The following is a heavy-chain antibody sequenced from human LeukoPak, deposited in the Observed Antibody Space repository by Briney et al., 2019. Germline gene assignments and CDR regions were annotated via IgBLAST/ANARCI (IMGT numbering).Heavy chain of an antibody. Sequence: SETLSLTCTVSGGSISSGGYYWSWIRQPPGKGLEWIGYIYHSGSTYYNPPLKSRVTISVDRSKNQFSLKLSSVTAADTAVYYCARAREPQDWFDPWGQGTLVTVSS. CDR2: IYHSGST. D-gene: IGHD1-26*01. V-gene: IGHV4-30-2*01. CDR1: GGSISSGGYY. J-gene: IGHJ5*02. CDR3: ARAREPQDWFDP.